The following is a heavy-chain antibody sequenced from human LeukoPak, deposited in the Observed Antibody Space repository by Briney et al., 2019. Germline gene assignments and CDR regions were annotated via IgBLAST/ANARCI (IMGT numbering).Heavy chain of an antibody. D-gene: IGHD3-10*01. CDR1: GGSISSSSYY. V-gene: IGHV4-39*01. CDR3: AGAGESSGSYYSPYYYYGMDV. Sequence: SETLSLTCTVSGGSISSSSYYWGWIRQPPGKGLEWIGSIYYSGSTYYNPSLKSRATISVDTSKNQFSLKLSSVTAADTAVYYCAGAGESSGSYYSPYYYYGMDVWGQGTTVTVSS. J-gene: IGHJ6*02. CDR2: IYYSGST.